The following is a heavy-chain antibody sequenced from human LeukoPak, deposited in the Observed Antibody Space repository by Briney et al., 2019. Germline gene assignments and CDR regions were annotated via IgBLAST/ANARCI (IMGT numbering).Heavy chain of an antibody. J-gene: IGHJ4*02. CDR1: GGSVSSGSYY. V-gene: IGHV4-61*01. CDR2: IYYSAST. CDR3: ARGSRGYSYG. D-gene: IGHD5-18*01. Sequence: SETLSLTCTVSGGSVSSGSYYWSWIRQPPGKGLEWIGYIYYSASTNYNPSLKSRVTISVDTSNNQFSLKLSSVTAADTAVFYCARGSRGYSYGWGQGTLVTVSS.